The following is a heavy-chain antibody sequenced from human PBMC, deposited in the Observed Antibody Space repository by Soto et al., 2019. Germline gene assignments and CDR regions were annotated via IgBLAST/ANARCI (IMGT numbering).Heavy chain of an antibody. D-gene: IGHD4-17*01. CDR2: ISRTSSTI. J-gene: IGHJ3*02. V-gene: IGHV3-48*01. CDR1: GLIFRSYS. Sequence: WGSLRISCAASGLIFRSYSMNWVLQDPGKGLEWVSYISRTSSTIYYADSVKGRVTISRDNAKNSLYLQMNSLRAEDTAMYYCARETDTVTRRWDVFDMWGQGTMVTVSS. CDR3: ARETDTVTRRWDVFDM.